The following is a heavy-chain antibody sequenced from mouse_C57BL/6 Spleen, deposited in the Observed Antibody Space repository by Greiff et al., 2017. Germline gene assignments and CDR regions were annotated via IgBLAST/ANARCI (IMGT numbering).Heavy chain of an antibody. J-gene: IGHJ4*01. CDR2: ISSGGSYT. CDR1: GFTFSSYG. Sequence: EVMLVESGGDLVKPGGSLKLSCAASGFTFSSYGMSWVRQTPDKRLEWVATISSGGSYTYYPDSVKGRFTISRDNAKNTLYLQMSSLKSEDTAMYYCARHLGYDDAMDYWGQGTSVTVSS. V-gene: IGHV5-6*02. CDR3: ARHLGYDDAMDY. D-gene: IGHD2-2*01.